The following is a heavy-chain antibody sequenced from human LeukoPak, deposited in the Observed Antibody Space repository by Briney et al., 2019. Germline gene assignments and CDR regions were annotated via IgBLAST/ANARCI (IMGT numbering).Heavy chain of an antibody. D-gene: IGHD6-19*01. J-gene: IGHJ5*02. CDR2: INWNGGST. CDR3: ARVQNSYSSGWTNWFDP. Sequence: PGGSLRLSCAASGFKFDDYGMSCVRQAPGMGLEWVSGINWNGGSTGYADSVKGRFTISRDNAKNSLYLQLNSLRAEDTALYHCARVQNSYSSGWTNWFDPWGQGTLVTVSS. CDR1: GFKFDDYG. V-gene: IGHV3-20*01.